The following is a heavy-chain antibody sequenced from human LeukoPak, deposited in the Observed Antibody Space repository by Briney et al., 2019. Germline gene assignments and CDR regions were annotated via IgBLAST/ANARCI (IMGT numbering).Heavy chain of an antibody. CDR2: INPNSGAT. V-gene: IGHV1-2*02. CDR3: ARSPSLWFGPYFFDY. Sequence: ASVKVSCKASGDTFTGHYIHWVRQAPGQGLEWMGWINPNSGATNYAQRFQGRVTMTRDTSINTAYMELNRLRSDDTAMYYCARSPSLWFGPYFFDYWGQGTLVTVSS. CDR1: GDTFTGHY. D-gene: IGHD3-10*01. J-gene: IGHJ4*02.